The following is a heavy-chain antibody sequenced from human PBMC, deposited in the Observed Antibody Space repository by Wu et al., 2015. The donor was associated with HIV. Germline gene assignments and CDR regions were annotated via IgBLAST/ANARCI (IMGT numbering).Heavy chain of an antibody. V-gene: IGHV1-46*02. J-gene: IGHJ4*02. Sequence: QVQLVQSGADVQNPGASVKVSCKTFGYTFYEYGIIWVRQAPGQGLQWMGLINPSSGSTNYAQQFRGRVTMTRDSSTSTVYMELSSLRSVDTAVYYCARGGHRRLYDSSGYYFEYWGQGTLVTVSS. CDR2: INPSSGST. D-gene: IGHD3-22*01. CDR3: ARGGHRRLYDSSGYYFEY. CDR1: GYTFYEYG.